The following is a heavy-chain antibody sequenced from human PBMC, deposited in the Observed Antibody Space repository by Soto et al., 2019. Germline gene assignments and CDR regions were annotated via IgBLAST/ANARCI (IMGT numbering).Heavy chain of an antibody. CDR3: ARVLERIQLWLGAFDI. J-gene: IGHJ3*02. CDR2: ISYDGSNK. D-gene: IGHD5-18*01. CDR1: GFTFSSYA. V-gene: IGHV3-30-3*01. Sequence: QVQLVESGGGVVQPGRSLRLSCAASGFTFSSYAMHWVRQAPGKGLEWVAVISYDGSNKYYADSVKGRFTISRDNSKNTLYLQMNSLRAEDTAVYYCARVLERIQLWLGAFDIWGQGTMVTVSS.